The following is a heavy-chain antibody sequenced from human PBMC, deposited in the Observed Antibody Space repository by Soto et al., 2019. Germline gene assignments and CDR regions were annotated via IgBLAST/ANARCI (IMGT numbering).Heavy chain of an antibody. CDR3: AREYSGYETPRENDY. J-gene: IGHJ4*02. D-gene: IGHD5-12*01. CDR1: TFXFXNYW. Sequence: EVPLVESGGGLVQPGGSLRLSCAASTFXFXNYWMXWVRQAPGKGLEWVANIDQDGSAKYYVDSVKGRFTISRDNAKNLLYLQMSSLRVEDTAVYYCAREYSGYETPRENDYWGQGTLVTVSS. CDR2: IDQDGSAK. V-gene: IGHV3-7*05.